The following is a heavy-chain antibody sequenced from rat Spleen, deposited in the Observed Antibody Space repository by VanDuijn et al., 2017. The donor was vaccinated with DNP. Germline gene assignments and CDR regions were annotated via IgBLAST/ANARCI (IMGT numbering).Heavy chain of an antibody. D-gene: IGHD4-3*01. J-gene: IGHJ3*01. V-gene: IGHV5-22*01. Sequence: EVQLVESGGDLVQPGRSLKLSCAASGFTFSDYYMAWVRQTPTKGLEWVAYISFDGGRSYYGDSVKGRFTISRDNAKSTLYLQMNSLRSEDMATYYCARPYNSGFAYWGQGTLVTVSS. CDR3: ARPYNSGFAY. CDR1: GFTFSDYY. CDR2: ISFDGGRS.